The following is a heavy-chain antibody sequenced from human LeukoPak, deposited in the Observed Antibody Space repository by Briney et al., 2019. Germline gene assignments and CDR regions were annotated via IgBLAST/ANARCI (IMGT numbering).Heavy chain of an antibody. V-gene: IGHV3-74*01. CDR2: INSDGSRT. CDR1: GFTFSSYW. CDR3: ARARGNNYGFFDY. Sequence: GGSLRLSCAASGFTFSSYWMHWVRQAPGKGLLWVSRINSDGSRTNYADSVKGRFTISIDNAKNTLFLQMDSLRAEDTAVYYCARARGNNYGFFDYWGQGIMVTVSS. J-gene: IGHJ4*02. D-gene: IGHD5-18*01.